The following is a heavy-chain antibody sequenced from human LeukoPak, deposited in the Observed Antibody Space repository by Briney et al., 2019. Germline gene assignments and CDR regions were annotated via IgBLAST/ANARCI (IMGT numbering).Heavy chain of an antibody. Sequence: TGGSLRLSCAASGFTFSSYAMHWVRQAPGKGLEWVAVISYDGSNKYYADSVKGRFTISRDNSKNTLYLQMNSLRAEDTAVYYCARDQEQWLVPLDYWGQGTLVTVSS. CDR2: ISYDGSNK. J-gene: IGHJ4*02. CDR3: ARDQEQWLVPLDY. D-gene: IGHD6-19*01. V-gene: IGHV3-30-3*01. CDR1: GFTFSSYA.